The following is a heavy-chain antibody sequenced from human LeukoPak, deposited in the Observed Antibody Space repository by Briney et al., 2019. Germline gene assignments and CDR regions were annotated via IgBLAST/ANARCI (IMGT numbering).Heavy chain of an antibody. J-gene: IGHJ4*02. D-gene: IGHD3-10*01. Sequence: ASVKVSCKASVYIFNRYVVSWVRLAPGQRREWMGSISAYNGNTDYAQKLQRRVTMTTDTSTSTAYMALRSLRSDDTAVYYCARVVEGSGELILFDYWGQGTLVTVSS. V-gene: IGHV1-18*01. CDR2: ISAYNGNT. CDR1: VYIFNRYV. CDR3: ARVVEGSGELILFDY.